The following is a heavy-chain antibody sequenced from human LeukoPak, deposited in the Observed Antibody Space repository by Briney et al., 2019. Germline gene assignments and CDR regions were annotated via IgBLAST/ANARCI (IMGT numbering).Heavy chain of an antibody. CDR1: GFTFSSYS. Sequence: GGSLRLSCAASGFTFSSYSMNWVRQAPGKGLEWVSSISSGSSFIYYADSVKGRFTISRDNAKRSLYLQMNSLRADDTAVYYCAREFDGSASGAGYWGQGTLVTVSS. J-gene: IGHJ4*02. CDR3: AREFDGSASGAGY. D-gene: IGHD1-26*01. CDR2: ISSGSSFI. V-gene: IGHV3-21*01.